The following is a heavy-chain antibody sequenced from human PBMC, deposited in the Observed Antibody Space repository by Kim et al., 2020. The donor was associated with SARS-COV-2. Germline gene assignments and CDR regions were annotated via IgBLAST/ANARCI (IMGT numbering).Heavy chain of an antibody. Sequence: SETLSLTCAVYGGSFSGYYWSWIRQPPGKGLEWIGEINHSGSTNYNPSLKSRVTISVDTSKNQISLKLSSVTAADTAVYYCARESGHMVVVVVAPYYYYYVDVWGKGTTVTVSS. CDR2: INHSGST. CDR3: ARESGHMVVVVVAPYYYYYVDV. V-gene: IGHV4-34*01. D-gene: IGHD2-15*01. J-gene: IGHJ6*03. CDR1: GGSFSGYY.